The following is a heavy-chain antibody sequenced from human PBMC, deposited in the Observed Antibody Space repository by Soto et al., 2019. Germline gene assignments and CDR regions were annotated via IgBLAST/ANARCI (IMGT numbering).Heavy chain of an antibody. Sequence: GASVKVSCKASGYSFTTSGITWVRQAPGQGLEWMGWINTYNGNTNYAQKLQDRVTLTTDTSTSTAYMELRSLRSDDTAIYYCARRLYGDYDYWGQGTLVTVSS. D-gene: IGHD4-17*01. CDR3: ARRLYGDYDY. CDR2: INTYNGNT. V-gene: IGHV1-18*01. CDR1: GYSFTTSG. J-gene: IGHJ4*02.